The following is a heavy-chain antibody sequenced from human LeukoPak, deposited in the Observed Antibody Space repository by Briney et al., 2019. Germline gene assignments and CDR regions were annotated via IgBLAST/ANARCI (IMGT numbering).Heavy chain of an antibody. CDR1: GYSFTSYW. D-gene: IGHD1-26*01. Sequence: GESLQISFKGSGYSFTSYWIGWVRPVPGKGLEWMGIIYPGDSDTRYSPSFQGQVTISADKSISTAYLQWSSLKASDTAMYYCARLDSGSSYYFDYWGQGTLVTVSS. V-gene: IGHV5-51*01. CDR3: ARLDSGSSYYFDY. CDR2: IYPGDSDT. J-gene: IGHJ4*02.